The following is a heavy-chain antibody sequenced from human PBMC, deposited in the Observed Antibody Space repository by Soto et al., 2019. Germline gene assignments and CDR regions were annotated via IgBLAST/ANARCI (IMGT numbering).Heavy chain of an antibody. J-gene: IGHJ4*02. CDR2: ISGSGDFT. CDR3: AAVGGLWFGELLDY. V-gene: IGHV3-23*01. D-gene: IGHD3-10*01. Sequence: GGSLRLSCAASGFTFSSYAMSWVRQAPGKGLEWVSVISGSGDFTFYADSVKGRFTITRDMSTSTAYMELSSLRSEDTAVYYCAAVGGLWFGELLDYWGQGTLVTVSS. CDR1: GFTFSSYA.